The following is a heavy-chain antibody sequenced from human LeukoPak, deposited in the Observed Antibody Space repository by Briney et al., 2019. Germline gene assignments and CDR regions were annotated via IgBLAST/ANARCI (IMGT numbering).Heavy chain of an antibody. CDR2: ISYDGSNK. V-gene: IGHV3-30-3*01. D-gene: IGHD3-22*01. CDR1: GFTFSSYA. CDR3: ARDAYDSSGYYPDY. J-gene: IGHJ4*02. Sequence: GGSLRLSCAASGFTFSSYAMHWVRQAPGKGLEWVAVISYDGSNKYYAGSVKGRFTISRDNSKNTLYLQMNSLRAEDTAVYYCARDAYDSSGYYPDYWGQGTLVTVSS.